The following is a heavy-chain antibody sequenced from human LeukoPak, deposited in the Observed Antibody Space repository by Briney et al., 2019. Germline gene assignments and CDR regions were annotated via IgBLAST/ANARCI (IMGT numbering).Heavy chain of an antibody. V-gene: IGHV3-7*01. CDR3: ARDKDYYDSSGYLVH. CDR1: GFTFSSYW. Sequence: GGSLRLSCAASGFTFSSYWMSWVRQAPGKGLEWVANIKQDGSEKYYVDSVKGRFTISRDNTKNSLYLQMNSLRAEDTAVYYCARDKDYYDSSGYLVHWGQGTLVTVSS. D-gene: IGHD3-22*01. CDR2: IKQDGSEK. J-gene: IGHJ4*02.